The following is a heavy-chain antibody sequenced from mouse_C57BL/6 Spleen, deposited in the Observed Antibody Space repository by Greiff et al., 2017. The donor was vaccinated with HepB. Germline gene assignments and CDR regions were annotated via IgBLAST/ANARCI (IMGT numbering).Heavy chain of an antibody. D-gene: IGHD1-1*01. V-gene: IGHV1-69*01. Sequence: VQLQQPGAELVMPGASVKLSCKASGYTFTSYWMHWVKQRPGQGLEWIGEIDPSDSYTNYNQKFKGKSTLTVDKSSSTAYMQLSSLTSEDSAVYYCARAPITTVVGYAMDYWGQGTSVTVSS. CDR3: ARAPITTVVGYAMDY. J-gene: IGHJ4*01. CDR1: GYTFTSYW. CDR2: IDPSDSYT.